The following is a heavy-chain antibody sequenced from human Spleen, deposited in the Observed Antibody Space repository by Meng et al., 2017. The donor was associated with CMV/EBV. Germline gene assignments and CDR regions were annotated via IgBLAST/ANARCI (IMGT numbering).Heavy chain of an antibody. D-gene: IGHD3-9*01. V-gene: IGHV3-33*06. CDR2: IWSDASTK. CDR1: NFNDYG. CDR3: AKDQNDVLTGYFIGGLDY. J-gene: IGHJ4*02. Sequence: NFNDYGMHWVRQAPGKGLEWVAVIWSDASTKYYADSVKGRFTISRDNSKNTLYLQMHSLRAEDTAVYYCAKDQNDVLTGYFIGGLDYWGQGALVTVSS.